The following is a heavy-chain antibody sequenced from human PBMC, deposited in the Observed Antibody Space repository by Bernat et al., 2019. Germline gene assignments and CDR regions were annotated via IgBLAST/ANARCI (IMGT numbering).Heavy chain of an antibody. CDR2: ISSSGSTI. J-gene: IGHJ4*02. Sequence: EVQLVESGGGLVQPGGSLRLSCAASGFTFSSYEMNWVRQAPGKGLEGVSYISSSGSTIYYADSVKGRFTISRDNAKNSLYLQMNSLRAEDTAVYYCARDSYDILTGSAKPFDYWGQGTLVTVSS. CDR1: GFTFSSYE. V-gene: IGHV3-48*03. D-gene: IGHD3-9*01. CDR3: ARDSYDILTGSAKPFDY.